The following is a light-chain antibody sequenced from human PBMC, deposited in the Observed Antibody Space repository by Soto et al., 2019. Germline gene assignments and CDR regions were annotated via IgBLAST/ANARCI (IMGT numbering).Light chain of an antibody. CDR1: SSNIGSNY. Sequence: QSVLTQPPSASGTPGQRVTISCSGSSSNIGSNYVYWYQQLPGTAHKLLIYRNNQRPSGVPDRFSGSKSGTSASLAISGLRSVDEADYYCAAWDDSLSGPDVVFGGGTQLTVL. CDR2: RNN. CDR3: AAWDDSLSGPDVV. J-gene: IGLJ2*01. V-gene: IGLV1-47*01.